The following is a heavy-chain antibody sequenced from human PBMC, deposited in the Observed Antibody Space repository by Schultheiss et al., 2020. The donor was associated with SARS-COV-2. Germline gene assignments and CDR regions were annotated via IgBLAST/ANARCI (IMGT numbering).Heavy chain of an antibody. Sequence: GGSLRLSCAASGFTFSDYYMSWIRQAPGKGLEWVSYISSSSSYTNYADSVKGRFTISRDNAKNSLYLQMNSLRAEDTAVYYCARDDYGDYYYYGMDVWGQGTTVTVSS. V-gene: IGHV3-11*06. J-gene: IGHJ6*02. CDR1: GFTFSDYY. D-gene: IGHD4-17*01. CDR3: ARDDYGDYYYYGMDV. CDR2: ISSSSSYT.